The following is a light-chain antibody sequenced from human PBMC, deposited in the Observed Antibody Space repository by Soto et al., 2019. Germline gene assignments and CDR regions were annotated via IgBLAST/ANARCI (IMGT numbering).Light chain of an antibody. CDR1: HSVSSY. V-gene: IGKV3-11*01. CDR3: QQRSNWPALT. Sequence: EIVWTQSPATLSCSPGEIATLSVGAIHSVSSYVAWYQQKPGRAPRLLIYDASNRATGIPARFSGSGSGTDFTLTISSLEPEDFAVYYCQQRSNWPALTFGGGTKVDIK. J-gene: IGKJ4*01. CDR2: DAS.